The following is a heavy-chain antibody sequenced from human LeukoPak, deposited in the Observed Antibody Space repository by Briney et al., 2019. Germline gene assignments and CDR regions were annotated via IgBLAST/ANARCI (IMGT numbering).Heavy chain of an antibody. D-gene: IGHD3-3*01. CDR2: ISSSSSYI. Sequence: GGSLRLSCAASGFTVSSNSINWVRQAPGKGLEWVSSISSSSSYIYYADSVKGRFTISRDNAKNSLYLQMNSLGAEDTAVYYCARGWLLFFDYWGQGTLVTVSS. CDR3: ARGWLLFFDY. CDR1: GFTVSSNS. V-gene: IGHV3-21*01. J-gene: IGHJ4*02.